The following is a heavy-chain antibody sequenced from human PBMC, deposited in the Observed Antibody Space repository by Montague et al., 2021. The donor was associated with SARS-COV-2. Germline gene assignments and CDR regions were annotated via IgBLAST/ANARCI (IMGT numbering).Heavy chain of an antibody. CDR2: IYHSGST. CDR1: GGSISSSSYY. D-gene: IGHD1-26*01. J-gene: IGHJ3*02. V-gene: IGHV4-39*01. Sequence: SETLSLTCTVSGGSISSSSYYWAWIRQPPGKELEWIGSIYHSGSTFYNPSLKSRVSMSVDTSKNQFSLKLSPVTAADTAMYYCARVKWELSVGNVFDIWGQGTMVTVSS. CDR3: ARVKWELSVGNVFDI.